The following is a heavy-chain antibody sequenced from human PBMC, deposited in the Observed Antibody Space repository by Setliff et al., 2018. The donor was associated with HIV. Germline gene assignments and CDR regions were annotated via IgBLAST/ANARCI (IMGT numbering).Heavy chain of an antibody. J-gene: IGHJ4*02. Sequence: SETLSLTCTVSGGSISSYYWTWLRQFPGKGLEWIGFIFYTGSTTYNPSLKGRFTISRDNSKNTLYLQMNSLRPEDTALYYCAKVRALTYCRGDSCYCFDYWGQGTLVTVSS. V-gene: IGHV4-59*01. CDR1: GGSISSYY. D-gene: IGHD2-15*01. CDR3: AKVRALTYCRGDSCYCFDY. CDR2: IFYTGST.